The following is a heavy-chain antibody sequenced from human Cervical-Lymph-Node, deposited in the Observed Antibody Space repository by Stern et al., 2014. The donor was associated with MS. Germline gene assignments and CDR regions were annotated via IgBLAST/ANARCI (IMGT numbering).Heavy chain of an antibody. Sequence: QVQLVQSGAEVKKPGASVKVSCKVSGYTLSEISMHWVRQAPGKGLEWMGGFDPEHGETLYAKKFQGRVTMAEDRSTDTAYMELSSLRSEDTAVYYCATHRGRVTYYYGMDVWGQGTTVTVSS. J-gene: IGHJ6*02. CDR2: FDPEHGET. CDR1: GYTLSEIS. D-gene: IGHD2-21*02. V-gene: IGHV1-24*01. CDR3: ATHRGRVTYYYGMDV.